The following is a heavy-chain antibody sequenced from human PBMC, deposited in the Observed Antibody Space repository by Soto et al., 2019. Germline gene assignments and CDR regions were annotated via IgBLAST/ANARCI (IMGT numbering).Heavy chain of an antibody. D-gene: IGHD3-9*01. V-gene: IGHV1-2*04. Sequence: GASVKVSCKASGYTFTGYYMHWVRQAPGQGLEWMGWINPNSGGTNYAQKFQGWVTMTRDTSISTAYMELSRLRSDDTAVYYCARASLSDILTGYSYYYYGMDVWGQGTTVTVSS. CDR1: GYTFTGYY. CDR3: ARASLSDILTGYSYYYYGMDV. CDR2: INPNSGGT. J-gene: IGHJ6*02.